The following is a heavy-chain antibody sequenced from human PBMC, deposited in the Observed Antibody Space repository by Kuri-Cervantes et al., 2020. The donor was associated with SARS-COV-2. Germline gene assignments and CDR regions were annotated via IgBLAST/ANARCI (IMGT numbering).Heavy chain of an antibody. V-gene: IGHV1-69*06. D-gene: IGHD3-10*01. CDR3: ARSLVPSAGSLTGRVDY. CDR1: GGTFSSYA. CDR2: IIPIFGTA. J-gene: IGHJ4*02. Sequence: SVKVSCKASGGTFSSYAISWVRQAPGQGLEWMGGIIPIFGTANYAQKFQGRVTITADKSTSTAYMELSSLRSEDTAVYYCARSLVPSAGSLTGRVDYWGQGTLVTVSS.